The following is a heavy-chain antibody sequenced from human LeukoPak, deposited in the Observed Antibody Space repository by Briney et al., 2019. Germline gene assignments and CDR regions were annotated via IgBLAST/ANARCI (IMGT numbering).Heavy chain of an antibody. J-gene: IGHJ4*02. Sequence: SETLSLTCTVSGGSISSYYWSWIRQPPGKGLEWIGYIYYSGSTNYNPSLKSRVTISVDTSKNQFSLKLSSVTAADTAVYYCARELTAVAGPSQYYFDYWGQGTLVTVSS. CDR2: IYYSGST. CDR1: GGSISSYY. D-gene: IGHD6-19*01. CDR3: ARELTAVAGPSQYYFDY. V-gene: IGHV4-59*01.